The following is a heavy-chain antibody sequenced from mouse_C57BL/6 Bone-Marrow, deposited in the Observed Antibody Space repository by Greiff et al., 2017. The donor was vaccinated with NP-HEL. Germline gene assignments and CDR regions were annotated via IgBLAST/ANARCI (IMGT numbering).Heavy chain of an antibody. J-gene: IGHJ4*01. CDR1: GYTFTSYW. CDR3: AATYGSSYHYYAMDY. Sequence: QVQLQQPGAELVKPGASVKMSCKASGYTFTSYWITWVKQRPGQGLAWIGDIYPGSGSTNYNEKFKSKATLTVDTSSSTAYMQLSSLTSEDSAVYYCAATYGSSYHYYAMDYWGQGTSVTVSS. CDR2: IYPGSGST. D-gene: IGHD1-1*01. V-gene: IGHV1-55*01.